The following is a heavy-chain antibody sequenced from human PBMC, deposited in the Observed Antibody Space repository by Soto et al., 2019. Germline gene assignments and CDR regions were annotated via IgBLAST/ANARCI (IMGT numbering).Heavy chain of an antibody. D-gene: IGHD1-1*01. CDR3: AMIWILDGRQFDY. Sequence: GGSLRLSCASSGFTFSTYAMSWVRQAPGKGLEWVSAITSSGSSTYYADSVKGRFTISRDNSKNTLYLQMNTLRAEDTAVYYCAMIWILDGRQFDYWGQGILVTVSS. V-gene: IGHV3-23*01. J-gene: IGHJ4*02. CDR2: ITSSGSST. CDR1: GFTFSTYA.